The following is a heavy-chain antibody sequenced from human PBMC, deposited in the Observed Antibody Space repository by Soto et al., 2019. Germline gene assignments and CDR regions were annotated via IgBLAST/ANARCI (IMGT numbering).Heavy chain of an antibody. CDR1: GGSITSGDNY. J-gene: IGHJ5*02. D-gene: IGHD3-3*01. CDR2: IYYSGHT. Sequence: SETLSLTCTVSGGSITSGDNYWSWIRQPPGKGLEWIGYIYYSGHTYYNPSLKSRLTISVDTSKNHFSLRLSSVTAADTAVYYCTREWSRADFGVGPPMRDNWFDPWGQGTLVTVSS. V-gene: IGHV4-30-4*01. CDR3: TREWSRADFGVGPPMRDNWFDP.